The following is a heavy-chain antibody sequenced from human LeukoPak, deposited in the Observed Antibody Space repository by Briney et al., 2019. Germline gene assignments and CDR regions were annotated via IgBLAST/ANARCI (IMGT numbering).Heavy chain of an antibody. CDR3: AKAREYCSSTSCYPTFDY. D-gene: IGHD2-2*01. J-gene: IGHJ4*02. CDR1: GFTFSSYA. V-gene: IGHV3-23*01. Sequence: PGGSLRLSCAASGFTFSSYAMSWVRPAPGKGLEWVSAISGSGGSTYYADSVKGRFTISRDNSKNTLYLQMNSLRAEDTAVYYCAKAREYCSSTSCYPTFDYWGQGTLVTVSS. CDR2: ISGSGGST.